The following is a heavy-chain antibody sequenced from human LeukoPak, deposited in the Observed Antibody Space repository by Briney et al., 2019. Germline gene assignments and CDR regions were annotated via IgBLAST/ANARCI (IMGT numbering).Heavy chain of an antibody. CDR3: ARDREYSSSWYWAAYYYYMDV. Sequence: PGGSLRLSCAASGFTFSSYAMHWVRQAPGKGLEWVAVISYDGSNKHYADSVKGRFTISRDNSKNTLYLQMNSLRAEDTAVYYCARDREYSSSWYWAAYYYYMDVWGKGTTVTVSS. J-gene: IGHJ6*03. CDR1: GFTFSSYA. CDR2: ISYDGSNK. D-gene: IGHD6-13*01. V-gene: IGHV3-30*04.